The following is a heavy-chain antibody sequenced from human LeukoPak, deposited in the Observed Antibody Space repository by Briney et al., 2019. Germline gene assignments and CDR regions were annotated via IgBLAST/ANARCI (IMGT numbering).Heavy chain of an antibody. V-gene: IGHV4-59*01. CDR3: ARDRSSGYYRHFDY. CDR2: GYYSGNT. Sequence: PSETLSLTCTVSGGSISTYYWSWIRQPPGKGLEWIGYGYYSGNTNYNPSLKSRVSISVDTSKNQFSLKLSSVTAADTAVYYCARDRSSGYYRHFDYWGQGTLVTVSS. CDR1: GGSISTYY. D-gene: IGHD3-22*01. J-gene: IGHJ4*02.